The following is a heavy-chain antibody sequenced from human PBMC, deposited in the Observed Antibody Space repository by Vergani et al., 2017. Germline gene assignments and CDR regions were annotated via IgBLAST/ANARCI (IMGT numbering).Heavy chain of an antibody. Sequence: VQLVESGGGVVQPGRSLRLSCVASGFTFSSYAMHWVRQAPGKGLEWVAVISYDGSNKYYADSVKGRFTISRDNSKNTLYLQMNSLRAEDTAVYYCARDPPASGSYGYYFDYWGQGTLVTVSS. V-gene: IGHV3-30*04. CDR1: GFTFSSYA. CDR3: ARDPPASGSYGYYFDY. D-gene: IGHD1-26*01. J-gene: IGHJ4*02. CDR2: ISYDGSNK.